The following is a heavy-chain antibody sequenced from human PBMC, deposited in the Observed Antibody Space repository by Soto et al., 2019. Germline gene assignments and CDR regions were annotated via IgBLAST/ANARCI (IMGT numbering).Heavy chain of an antibody. J-gene: IGHJ4*02. V-gene: IGHV3-33*01. CDR1: GFTFISYG. CDR3: ARDYYDSSAARTAGY. CDR2: IGYDGRNK. D-gene: IGHD3-22*01. Sequence: SLRLSCAASGFTFISYGMHCFLQSRGKVLEWVATIGYDGRNKNYADSVKGRFTISRDNSKNTLYLQMSSLRVEDTAVYYCARDYYDSSAARTAGYWGQGTLVTVSS.